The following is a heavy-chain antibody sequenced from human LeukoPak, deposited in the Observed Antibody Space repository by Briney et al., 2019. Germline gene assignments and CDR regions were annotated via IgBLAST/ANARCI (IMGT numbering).Heavy chain of an antibody. CDR2: IYYSGST. D-gene: IGHD6-19*01. J-gene: IGHJ4*02. Sequence: GSLRLSCAASGFAFDDYGLSWIRQPPGKGLEWIGSIYYSGSTYYNPSLKSRVTISVDTSKNQFSLKLSSVTAADTAVYYCAGRARSGWSLHYYFDYWGQGTLVTVSS. CDR3: AGRARSGWSLHYYFDY. V-gene: IGHV4-38-2*01. CDR1: GFAFDDYG.